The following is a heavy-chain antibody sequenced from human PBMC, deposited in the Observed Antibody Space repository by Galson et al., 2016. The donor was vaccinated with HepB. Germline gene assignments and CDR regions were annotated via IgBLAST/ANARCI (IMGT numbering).Heavy chain of an antibody. Sequence: SVKVSCKASGYTFTSYYMHWVRQAPGQGLEWMGIINPSGGSTSCAQKFQGRVTMTRDTSTSTVYMELSSLRSEDTAVYYCARLAAAGTADYWGQGTPVTVSS. J-gene: IGHJ4*02. CDR2: INPSGGST. CDR1: GYTFTSYY. CDR3: ARLAAAGTADY. D-gene: IGHD6-13*01. V-gene: IGHV1-46*01.